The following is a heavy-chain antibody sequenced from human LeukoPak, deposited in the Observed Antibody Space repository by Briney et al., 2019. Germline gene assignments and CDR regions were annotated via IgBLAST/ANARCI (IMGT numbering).Heavy chain of an antibody. CDR3: ARGYHGSGSYPFDY. CDR2: ISSSSSYI. Sequence: PGGSLRLSCAASGFTFSTYSMNWVRQAPGKGLEWVSSISSSSSYIYYADSMKGRFTISRDNAKNSLYLPMNSLRAEDTAVYYCARGYHGSGSYPFDYWGQGTLVTVSS. V-gene: IGHV3-21*01. D-gene: IGHD3-10*01. J-gene: IGHJ4*02. CDR1: GFTFSTYS.